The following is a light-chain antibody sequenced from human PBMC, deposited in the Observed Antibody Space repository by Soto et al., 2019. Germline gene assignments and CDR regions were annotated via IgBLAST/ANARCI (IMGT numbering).Light chain of an antibody. V-gene: IGKV3-15*01. CDR2: GAS. CDR1: QSVSSN. CDR3: QQYDNWPQT. Sequence: VLRRSLTTLSLSPQLRATVSFSASQSVSSNLAWYQQKPGQAPRLLIYGASTRATGIPARFSGTGSGTDFTLTVSSLQSEDFAVYYCQQYDNWPQTFGQGTKVDIK. J-gene: IGKJ1*01.